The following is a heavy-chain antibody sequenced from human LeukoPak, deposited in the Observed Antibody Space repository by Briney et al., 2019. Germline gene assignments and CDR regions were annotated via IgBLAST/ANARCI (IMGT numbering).Heavy chain of an antibody. CDR1: GFTFSSYG. J-gene: IGHJ4*02. CDR3: AKGTVGAYEIDY. D-gene: IGHD1-26*01. V-gene: IGHV3-30*02. Sequence: GGSLRLSCAASGFTFSSYGLHWVRQAPGRGLEWVAFIRYDGNNKYYADSVKGRFTISRDNSKNTLYLQMNSLRTEDTAVYYCAKGTVGAYEIDYWAQGTLVTVSS. CDR2: IRYDGNNK.